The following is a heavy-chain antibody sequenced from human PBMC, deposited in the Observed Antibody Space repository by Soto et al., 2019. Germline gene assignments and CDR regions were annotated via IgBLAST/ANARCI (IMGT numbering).Heavy chain of an antibody. J-gene: IGHJ4*02. CDR3: AIDRPPIAAAGDTDFDY. Sequence: GASVKVSCKASGYTFTSYGISWVRQAPGQGLEWMGWISAYNGNTNYAQKLQGRVTMTTDTSTSTAYMELRSLRSDDTAVYYCAIDRPPIAAAGDTDFDYWGQGTLVTVSS. CDR2: ISAYNGNT. CDR1: GYTFTSYG. D-gene: IGHD6-13*01. V-gene: IGHV1-18*01.